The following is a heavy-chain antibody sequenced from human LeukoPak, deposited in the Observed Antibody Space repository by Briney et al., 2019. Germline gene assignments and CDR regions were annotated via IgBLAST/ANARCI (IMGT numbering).Heavy chain of an antibody. CDR3: TRGQPSFDY. J-gene: IGHJ4*02. D-gene: IGHD2-2*01. V-gene: IGHV4-39*07. Sequence: SQTLSLTCTVSGDSLSSRNYYWGWVRQPPGKGLEWIGNIYNSGSTYYKPSLESRLTVSLEMSKNQFSLRLTSVTAADTAVYYCTRGQPSFDYWGQGILVIVSS. CDR1: GDSLSSRNYY. CDR2: IYNSGST.